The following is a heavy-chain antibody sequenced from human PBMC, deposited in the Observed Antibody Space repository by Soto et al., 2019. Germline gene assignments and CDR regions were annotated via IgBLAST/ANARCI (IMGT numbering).Heavy chain of an antibody. Sequence: QVQLQESGPGLVRPSGTLSLTCAVSGVSINSNYCWTWVRQPPGKGLEWIAEIYYSGVTSYNPSLKSRVTISMDKSKNQFSLNLTSVTAADTAMYYCARDTGWGLGYWGQGTLVTVSS. CDR2: IYYSGVT. CDR3: ARDTGWGLGY. V-gene: IGHV4-4*02. J-gene: IGHJ4*02. D-gene: IGHD6-19*01. CDR1: GVSINSNYC.